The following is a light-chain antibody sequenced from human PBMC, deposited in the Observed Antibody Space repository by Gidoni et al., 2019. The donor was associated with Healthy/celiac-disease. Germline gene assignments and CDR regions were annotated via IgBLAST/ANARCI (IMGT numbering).Light chain of an antibody. CDR2: AAS. CDR3: QQYYSYPLT. J-gene: IGKJ4*01. CDR1: QGISSY. V-gene: IGKV1-8*01. Sequence: AIRMTQSPSSFSASTGDRVTITCRASQGISSYLAWYQQKPGKAPKLLIYAASTLQSGVPSRFSGSVSGTYFTLTISCLQSEDFATYYCQQYYSYPLTFGGGTKVEIK.